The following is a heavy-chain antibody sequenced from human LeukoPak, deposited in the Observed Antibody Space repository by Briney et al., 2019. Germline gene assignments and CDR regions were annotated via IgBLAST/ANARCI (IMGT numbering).Heavy chain of an antibody. D-gene: IGHD1-26*01. CDR1: GYTFNRHY. CDR3: AREGDFENSGSPGGGTRTYYFDY. CDR2: VNPSGWST. J-gene: IGHJ4*02. V-gene: IGHV1-46*02. Sequence: GASVKVSCKASGYTFNRHYMQLVRQAPGAGLEWTGIVNPSGWSTSYAQKFQRRVTITREMSTSPVYMELSRLRSEDTAMYYCAREGDFENSGSPGGGTRTYYFDYWGQGTLVTVSS.